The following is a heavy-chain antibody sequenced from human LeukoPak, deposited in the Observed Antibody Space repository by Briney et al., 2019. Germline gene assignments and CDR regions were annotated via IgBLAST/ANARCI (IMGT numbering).Heavy chain of an antibody. CDR3: ARRQYYYDSSGYYPGLRYYGMDV. CDR2: ISSSSSYT. CDR1: GFTFSDYY. V-gene: IGHV3-11*03. Sequence: GRSLRLSCAASGFTFSDYYMSWIRQAPGKGLEWVSYISSSSSYTNYADSVKGRYTISRDNAKNSLYLQMNSMRAEDTAVYYCARRQYYYDSSGYYPGLRYYGMDVWGQGTTVTVSS. D-gene: IGHD3-22*01. J-gene: IGHJ6*02.